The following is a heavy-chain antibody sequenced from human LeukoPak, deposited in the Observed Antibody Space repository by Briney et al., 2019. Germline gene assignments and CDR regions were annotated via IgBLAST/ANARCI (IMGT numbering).Heavy chain of an antibody. CDR1: GFTFGSYA. CDR3: AKDSIVEGNPHKAY. Sequence: PGGSLILSCAASGFTFGSYAMSWVRQAPGKGLGWVSVISGSGGSTDCADSVKGRFTISRDNSKNTLYLQMNSLRAEDTAVYYCAKDSIVEGNPHKAYWGQGTLVTVSS. D-gene: IGHD3-3*02. CDR2: ISGSGGST. J-gene: IGHJ4*02. V-gene: IGHV3-23*01.